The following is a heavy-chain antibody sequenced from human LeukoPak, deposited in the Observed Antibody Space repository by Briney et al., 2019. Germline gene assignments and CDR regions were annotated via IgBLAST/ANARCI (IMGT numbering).Heavy chain of an antibody. CDR3: AKGYYDSSGYYFDD. Sequence: GGSLRLSCAASGFTFSNYAMTWVRQAPGQGLEWVSTIVGSGATTYYADSVKGRFTISRDNSKNTLYLQMNSLRAEDTAVYYCAKGYYDSSGYYFDDWGQGTLVTVSS. J-gene: IGHJ4*02. V-gene: IGHV3-23*01. D-gene: IGHD3-22*01. CDR1: GFTFSNYA. CDR2: IVGSGATT.